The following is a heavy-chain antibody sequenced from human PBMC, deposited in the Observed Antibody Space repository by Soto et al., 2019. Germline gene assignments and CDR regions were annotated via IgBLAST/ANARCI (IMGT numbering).Heavy chain of an antibody. CDR1: GGTFSSYA. CDR3: ARRSYCGGDCYSNYYYGMDV. V-gene: IGHV1-69*13. Sequence: GASVKVSCKASGGTFSSYAISWVRQAPGQGLEWMGGIIPIFGTANYAQKFQGRVTITADESTSTAYMELSSLRSEDTAVYYCARRSYCGGDCYSNYYYGMDVRGQGTTVTVSS. J-gene: IGHJ6*02. CDR2: IIPIFGTA. D-gene: IGHD2-21*02.